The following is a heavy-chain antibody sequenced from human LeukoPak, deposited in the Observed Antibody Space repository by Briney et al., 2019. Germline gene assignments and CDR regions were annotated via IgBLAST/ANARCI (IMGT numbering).Heavy chain of an antibody. D-gene: IGHD3-22*01. CDR1: GFTFSSYW. CDR2: IDSGGFT. Sequence: PGGSLRLSCAASGFTFSSYWMHWVRQAPGKGLEWVSLIDSGGFTYYADSVKGRFTISRDNSKNTLYLQMNSLRAEDTAVYFCANTYYYDGSGYYYLGWFDPWGQGTLVTVSS. CDR3: ANTYYYDGSGYYYLGWFDP. J-gene: IGHJ5*02. V-gene: IGHV3-66*01.